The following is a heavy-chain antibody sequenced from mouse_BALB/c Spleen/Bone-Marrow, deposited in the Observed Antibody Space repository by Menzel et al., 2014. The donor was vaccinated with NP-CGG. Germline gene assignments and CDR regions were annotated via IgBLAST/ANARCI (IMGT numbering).Heavy chain of an antibody. J-gene: IGHJ4*01. Sequence: QVQLQQSGAELVKPGASVKLSCKASGYTFTSYYMYRVKQRPGQGLEWFGEINPSNGGTNFNEKFKNKATLTVDKSSSTAYMQLSGLTSEDSAVYYCSRGRRDALDYWGQGTSVTVSS. CDR2: INPSNGGT. CDR1: GYTFTSYY. CDR3: SRGRRDALDY. V-gene: IGHV1S81*02.